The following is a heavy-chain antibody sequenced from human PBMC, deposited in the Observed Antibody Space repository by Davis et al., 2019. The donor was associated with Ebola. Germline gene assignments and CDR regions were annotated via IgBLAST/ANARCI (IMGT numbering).Heavy chain of an antibody. V-gene: IGHV4-34*01. J-gene: IGHJ3*02. CDR2: INHSGST. Sequence: MPGGSLRLSCAVYGGSFSGYYWSWIRQPPGKGLEWIGEINHSGSTNYNPSLKSRVTISVDTSKNQFSLKLSSVTAADTAVYYCARVKPTLPSGDAFDIWGQGTMVTVSS. CDR3: ARVKPTLPSGDAFDI. CDR1: GGSFSGYY.